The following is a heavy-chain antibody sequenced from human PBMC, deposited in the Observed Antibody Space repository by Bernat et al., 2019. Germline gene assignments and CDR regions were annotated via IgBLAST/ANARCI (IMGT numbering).Heavy chain of an antibody. V-gene: IGHV1-69*01. Sequence: QVQLVQSGAEVKKPGSSVKVSCKASGGTFSSYAISWVRQAPLQGLEWMGGIIPIFGTANYAQKFQGRVTITADESTSTAYMELSSLRSEDTAVYYCARGLGNMGTYSGYDWGYWGQGTLVTVSS. D-gene: IGHD5-12*01. J-gene: IGHJ4*02. CDR3: ARGLGNMGTYSGYDWGY. CDR2: IIPIFGTA. CDR1: GGTFSSYA.